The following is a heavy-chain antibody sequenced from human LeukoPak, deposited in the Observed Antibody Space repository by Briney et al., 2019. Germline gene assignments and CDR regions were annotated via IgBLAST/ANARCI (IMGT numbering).Heavy chain of an antibody. V-gene: IGHV3-23*01. Sequence: GGSLRLSCAASGFTFSSYAMSWVRQAPGKGLEWVSAISGSGGSAYYADSVKGRFTISRDNSKNTLYLQMNSLRAEDTAVYYCAKDQGRITMVRGVIGGGYWGQGTLVTVSS. J-gene: IGHJ4*02. CDR2: ISGSGGSA. D-gene: IGHD3-10*01. CDR3: AKDQGRITMVRGVIGGGY. CDR1: GFTFSSYA.